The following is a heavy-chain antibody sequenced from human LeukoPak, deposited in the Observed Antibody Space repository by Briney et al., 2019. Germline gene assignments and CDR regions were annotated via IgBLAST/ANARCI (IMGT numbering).Heavy chain of an antibody. V-gene: IGHV3-23*01. CDR2: SSGSGGTT. CDR1: GFTFSAYV. J-gene: IGHJ5*02. D-gene: IGHD2-21*02. CDR3: ARSXTAINGYFDP. Sequence: GGSLRLSCAAPGFTFSAYVMSWVRQTPGKGLEWVASSSGSGGTTYYADSVKGRFTISRDNSKNTLYLQMNSLRADDTAVYYCARSXTAINGYFDPWGQGTLVTV.